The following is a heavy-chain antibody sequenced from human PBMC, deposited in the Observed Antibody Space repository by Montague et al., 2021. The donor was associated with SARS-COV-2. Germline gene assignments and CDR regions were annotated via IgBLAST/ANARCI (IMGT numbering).Heavy chain of an antibody. CDR2: IYYSGST. J-gene: IGHJ5*02. V-gene: IGHV4-39*01. CDR1: GGSISSSSYY. Sequence: SETLSLTCTVSGGSISSSSYYWGWIRQPPGKGLEWIGCIYYSGSTYYNPSLKSRVTISVDTSKNQFSLKLSSVTAADTAVYYCARPLNLYYYGSGSYSGWFDPWGQGTLVTVSS. CDR3: ARPLNLYYYGSGSYSGWFDP. D-gene: IGHD3-10*01.